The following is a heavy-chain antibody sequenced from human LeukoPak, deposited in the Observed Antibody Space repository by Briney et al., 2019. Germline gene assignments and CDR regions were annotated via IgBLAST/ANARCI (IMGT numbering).Heavy chain of an antibody. CDR2: ISAYNGNT. CDR3: ARVEGIQLWSKKYYFDY. V-gene: IGHV1-18*01. Sequence: GASVKVSCTASGYTFTSYGISWVRQAPGQGLEWMGWISAYNGNTNYAQKLQGRVTMTTDTSTSTAYMELRSLRSDDTAVYYCARVEGIQLWSKKYYFDYWGQGTLVTVSS. CDR1: GYTFTSYG. J-gene: IGHJ4*02. D-gene: IGHD5-18*01.